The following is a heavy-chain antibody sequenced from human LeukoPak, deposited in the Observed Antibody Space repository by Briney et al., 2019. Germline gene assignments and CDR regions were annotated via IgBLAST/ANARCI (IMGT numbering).Heavy chain of an antibody. Sequence: GGSLRLSCAASEFTFSNYGMNWVRQAPGKGLEWVSAISGDGGSTYYADSVKGRFTISRDNSKNTLYLQVNSLRAEDTAVYYCAKERGGYYYDSSNYPDWGQGTLVTVSS. D-gene: IGHD3-22*01. V-gene: IGHV3-23*01. J-gene: IGHJ4*02. CDR3: AKERGGYYYDSSNYPD. CDR2: ISGDGGST. CDR1: EFTFSNYG.